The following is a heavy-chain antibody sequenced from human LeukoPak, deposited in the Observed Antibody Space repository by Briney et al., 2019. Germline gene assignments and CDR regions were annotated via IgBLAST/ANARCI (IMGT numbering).Heavy chain of an antibody. D-gene: IGHD4-23*01. V-gene: IGHV3-23*01. CDR3: AKGRKYGGNSYFDY. Sequence: GGSLRLSCATSGFTFSSYAMSWVRQAPGKGLEWVSAISGSGGSTYYADSVKGRFTISRDNSKNTLYLQMNSLRAEDTAVYYCAKGRKYGGNSYFDYWGQGTLVTVSS. CDR1: GFTFSSYA. CDR2: ISGSGGST. J-gene: IGHJ4*02.